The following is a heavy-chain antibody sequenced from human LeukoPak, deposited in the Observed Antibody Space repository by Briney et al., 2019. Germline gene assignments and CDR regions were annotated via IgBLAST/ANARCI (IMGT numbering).Heavy chain of an antibody. Sequence: GGSLRLSCAASGSTFNNAWMNWVRQAPGKGLEWVGRIKRKTDGGTTDYAAPVKGRFTISRDDSKNTLYLQMNSLKTEDTAVYYCTTTDGDKAYGYWGQGTLVTVSS. CDR3: TTTDGDKAYGY. J-gene: IGHJ4*02. V-gene: IGHV3-15*01. D-gene: IGHD2-8*01. CDR1: GSTFNNAW. CDR2: IKRKTDGGTT.